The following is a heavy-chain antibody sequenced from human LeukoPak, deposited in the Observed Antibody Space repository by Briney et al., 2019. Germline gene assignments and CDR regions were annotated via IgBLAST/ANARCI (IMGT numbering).Heavy chain of an antibody. CDR2: IYSGGST. CDR3: AREDDSSGSLDY. Sequence: PGGSLRLSCAASGFTVSSNYMSWGRQAPGKGLEWVSVIYSGGSTYYADSVRGRFTISRDNSKNTLYLQMNSLRAEDTAVYYCAREDDSSGSLDYWGQGTLVTVSS. D-gene: IGHD3-22*01. J-gene: IGHJ4*02. V-gene: IGHV3-53*01. CDR1: GFTVSSNY.